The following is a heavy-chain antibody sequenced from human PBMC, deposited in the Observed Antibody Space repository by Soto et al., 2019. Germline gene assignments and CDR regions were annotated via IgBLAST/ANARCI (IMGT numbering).Heavy chain of an antibody. Sequence: ASVKVSCKASGYTFTSYGISWGRQAPGQGLEWMGWISAYNGNTNYAQKLQGRVTMTTDTSTSTAYMELRSLRSDDTAVYYCARSSYYYDSSGYEYFDYWGQGTLVTVSS. D-gene: IGHD3-22*01. CDR1: GYTFTSYG. V-gene: IGHV1-18*04. J-gene: IGHJ4*02. CDR3: ARSSYYYDSSGYEYFDY. CDR2: ISAYNGNT.